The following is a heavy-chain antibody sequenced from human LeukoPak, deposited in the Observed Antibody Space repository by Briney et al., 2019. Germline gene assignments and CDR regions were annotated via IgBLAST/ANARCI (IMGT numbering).Heavy chain of an antibody. D-gene: IGHD3-3*01. J-gene: IGHJ3*02. CDR3: ARPDWVEWGRGAFDI. Sequence: ASVKVSCKASGYTFTSYGISWVRQAPGQGLEWMGWISAYNGNTNYAQKLQGRVTMTTDTSTSTAYMELRSLRSDDTAVYYCARPDWVEWGRGAFDIWGQGTMVTVSS. V-gene: IGHV1-18*01. CDR1: GYTFTSYG. CDR2: ISAYNGNT.